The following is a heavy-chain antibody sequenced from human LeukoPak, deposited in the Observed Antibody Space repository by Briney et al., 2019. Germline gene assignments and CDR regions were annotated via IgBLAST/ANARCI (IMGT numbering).Heavy chain of an antibody. Sequence: GGSLRLSCAASGFTFRNYAMHWVRQAPGKGLEWVATLTYDGSDKDYADSVKGRFTISRDNSKNTLYLQMNSLRDEDSAVYYCARDPHIAAAGTIFDYWGQGTLVTVSS. V-gene: IGHV3-30-3*01. CDR2: LTYDGSDK. D-gene: IGHD6-13*01. CDR1: GFTFRNYA. CDR3: ARDPHIAAAGTIFDY. J-gene: IGHJ4*02.